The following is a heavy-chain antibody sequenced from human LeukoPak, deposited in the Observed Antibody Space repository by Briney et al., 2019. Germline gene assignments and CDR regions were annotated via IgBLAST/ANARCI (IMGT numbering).Heavy chain of an antibody. CDR1: GGSISSSSYY. V-gene: IGHV4-39*01. CDR3: ARGGLAVSGEFDY. D-gene: IGHD6-19*01. CDR2: IYYSGST. Sequence: SETLSLTCTVSGGSISSSSYYWGWIRQPPGKGLEWIGSIYYSGSTYYHPSLKSRVTISVDTSKNQFSLKLSSVTAADTAVYYCARGGLAVSGEFDYWGQGTLVTVSS. J-gene: IGHJ4*02.